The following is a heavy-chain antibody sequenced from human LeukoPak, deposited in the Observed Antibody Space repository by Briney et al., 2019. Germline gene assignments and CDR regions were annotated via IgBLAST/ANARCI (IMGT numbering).Heavy chain of an antibody. CDR3: AKGYCSSTSCTFDY. D-gene: IGHD2-2*01. CDR2: ISGSGGST. Sequence: GGSLRLSCAASGFTFSSYAMSWVRQAPGEGVEWVSAISGSGGSTFYADSVKGRFTISRDNSKNTLYLQMNSLIAEDTAVYYCAKGYCSSTSCTFDYWGQGTLVTVSS. CDR1: GFTFSSYA. V-gene: IGHV3-23*01. J-gene: IGHJ4*02.